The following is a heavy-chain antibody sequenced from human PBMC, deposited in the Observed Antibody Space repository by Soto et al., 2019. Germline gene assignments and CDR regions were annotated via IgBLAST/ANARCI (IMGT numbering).Heavy chain of an antibody. J-gene: IGHJ5*02. CDR1: SYCISGGFD. V-gene: IGHV4-38-2*01. D-gene: IGHD3-3*01. Sequence: PSQTLSLTDAVSSYCISGGFDWAWIRQPPGKGLEWTGNIYHSGSAHYNPSLKSRVTMSVDTSKYKFSLRLTSVTAADTAVYYCARVTIFEYWFDPWGQGILVTSPQ. CDR2: IYHSGSA. CDR3: ARVTIFEYWFDP.